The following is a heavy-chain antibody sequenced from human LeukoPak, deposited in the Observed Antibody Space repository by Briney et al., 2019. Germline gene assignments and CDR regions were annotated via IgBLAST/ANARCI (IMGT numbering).Heavy chain of an antibody. V-gene: IGHV3-48*04. CDR3: ARDLVVDY. D-gene: IGHD2-15*01. Sequence: GGSLRLSCAASGFTFSSYSMDWVRQAPGKGLEWVSYISSSSSTIYYADSVKGRFTISRDNAKNSLYLQMNSLRAEDTAVYYCARDLVVDYWGQGTLVTVSS. J-gene: IGHJ4*02. CDR2: ISSSSSTI. CDR1: GFTFSSYS.